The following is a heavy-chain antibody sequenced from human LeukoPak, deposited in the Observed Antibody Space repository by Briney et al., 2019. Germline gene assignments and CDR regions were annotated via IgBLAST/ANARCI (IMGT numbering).Heavy chain of an antibody. V-gene: IGHV3-30*03. CDR1: GFTFSSYG. Sequence: GGSLRLSCAASGFTFSSYGMHWVRQAPGKGLEWVAVISYDGSNKYYADSVKGRFTISRDNSKNTLYLQMNSLRAEDTAVYYCARANYYDSSGPLDYWGQGTLVTVSS. CDR3: ARANYYDSSGPLDY. CDR2: ISYDGSNK. J-gene: IGHJ4*02. D-gene: IGHD3-22*01.